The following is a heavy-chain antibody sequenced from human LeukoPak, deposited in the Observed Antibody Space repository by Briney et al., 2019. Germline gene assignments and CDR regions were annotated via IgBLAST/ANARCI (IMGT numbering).Heavy chain of an antibody. V-gene: IGHV3-33*01. CDR1: GFTFSSYG. Sequence: PGGSLRLSCAASGFTFSSYGMHWVRQAPGKGLEWVAVIWYDGSNKYYADSVKGRFTISRDNSKNTPYLQMNSLRAEDTAVYYCAREEPIVGATQAAFDIWGQGTMVTVSS. D-gene: IGHD1-26*01. J-gene: IGHJ3*02. CDR3: AREEPIVGATQAAFDI. CDR2: IWYDGSNK.